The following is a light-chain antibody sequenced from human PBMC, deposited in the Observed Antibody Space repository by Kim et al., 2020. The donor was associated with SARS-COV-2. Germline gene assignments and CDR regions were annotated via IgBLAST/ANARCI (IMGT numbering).Light chain of an antibody. J-gene: IGKJ2*01. CDR1: QRVGSTY. V-gene: IGKV3-20*01. Sequence: EIVLTQSPGTLSLSPGERATLSCRASQRVGSTYLAWYQQRPGQAPRLLMYGVSNRATGIPDRFSGSGSGTDFTLTISRLEPEDFAVYYCLQYGSSSYTFGQGTKLEIK. CDR3: LQYGSSSYT. CDR2: GVS.